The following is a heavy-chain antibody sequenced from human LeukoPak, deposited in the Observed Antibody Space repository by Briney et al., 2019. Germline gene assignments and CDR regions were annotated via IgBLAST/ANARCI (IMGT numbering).Heavy chain of an antibody. CDR2: IIPILGIS. CDR1: GGTFNSYA. Sequence: SVKVSCKASGGTFNSYAISWVRQAPGQGLEWMGRIIPILGISSYAQKFQGRVTITADESTSTAYMELSSLRSEDTAVYYCASGYQGAFDIWGQGTMVTVSS. CDR3: ASGYQGAFDI. D-gene: IGHD3-22*01. V-gene: IGHV1-69*04. J-gene: IGHJ3*02.